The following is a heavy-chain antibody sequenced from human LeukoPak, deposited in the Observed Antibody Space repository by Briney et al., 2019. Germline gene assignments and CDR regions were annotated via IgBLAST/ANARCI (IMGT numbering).Heavy chain of an antibody. CDR1: GFTFGSYG. J-gene: IGHJ3*02. Sequence: GGSLRLSCAASGFTFGSYGMHWVRQAPGKGLEWVAVIWYDGSNKYYADSVKGRFTISRDNSKNTLYLQMNSLRAEDTAVYYCARWELLDDAFDIWGQGTMVTVSS. D-gene: IGHD1-26*01. V-gene: IGHV3-33*01. CDR3: ARWELLDDAFDI. CDR2: IWYDGSNK.